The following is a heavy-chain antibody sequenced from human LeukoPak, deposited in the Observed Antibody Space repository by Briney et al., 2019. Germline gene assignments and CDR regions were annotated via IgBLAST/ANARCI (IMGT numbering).Heavy chain of an antibody. D-gene: IGHD6-6*01. Sequence: SVKVSCKASGGTFSSYAISRVRQAPGQGLEWMGGIIPIFGTANYAQKFQGRVTITADKSTSTAYMELSSLRSEDTAVYYCARDRGSIGGTLDYWGQGTLVTVSS. CDR1: GGTFSSYA. CDR3: ARDRGSIGGTLDY. CDR2: IIPIFGTA. J-gene: IGHJ4*02. V-gene: IGHV1-69*06.